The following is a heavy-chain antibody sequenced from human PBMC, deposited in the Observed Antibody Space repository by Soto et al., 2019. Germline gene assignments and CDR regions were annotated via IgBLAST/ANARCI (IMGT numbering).Heavy chain of an antibody. CDR2: IRSSTSTI. Sequence: EVQLVESGGGLVQPGGSLRVSCAASGFTFSSYSVNWVRQAPGKGREWVSYIRSSTSTISDADSVKGRFTISSDNAKTSLYLQMNSLRAEDTAVYYCVRDQWYAFDIWGQGTMVTVSS. J-gene: IGHJ3*02. V-gene: IGHV3-48*01. CDR3: VRDQWYAFDI. CDR1: GFTFSSYS. D-gene: IGHD2-15*01.